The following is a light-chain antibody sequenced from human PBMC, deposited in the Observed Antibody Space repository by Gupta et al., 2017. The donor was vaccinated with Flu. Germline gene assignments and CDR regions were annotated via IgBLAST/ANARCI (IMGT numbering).Light chain of an antibody. CDR2: DVT. Sequence: QSALTQPRSMSGSPGQSVTIPCTGTTIDIGDYNYISWYQHHPGKSPKLIIYDVTKRPSGVPDRFSGSKSGNTASLTISGLQTEDEADYYCSSYAGTYTWVFGGGTKLTVL. CDR3: SSYAGTYTWV. CDR1: TIDIGDYNY. V-gene: IGLV2-11*01. J-gene: IGLJ3*02.